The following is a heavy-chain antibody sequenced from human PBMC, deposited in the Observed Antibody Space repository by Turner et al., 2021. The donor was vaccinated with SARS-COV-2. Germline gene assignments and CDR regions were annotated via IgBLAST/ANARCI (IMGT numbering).Heavy chain of an antibody. J-gene: IGHJ6*02. CDR3: ARGIKGVLMSGSYYYYGMDV. Sequence: QVQLQQWGSGLLKPSETRSLTCAVYGGSFGGYYWSWIRQPPGEGLEWCGELNHSGTTNYNPSIKSRVTISVDTSKNHCSLKLSSVTAADTAVYYCARGIKGVLMSGSYYYYGMDVWGQGTTVTVSS. V-gene: IGHV4-34*01. CDR2: LNHSGTT. D-gene: IGHD1-26*01. CDR1: GGSFGGYY.